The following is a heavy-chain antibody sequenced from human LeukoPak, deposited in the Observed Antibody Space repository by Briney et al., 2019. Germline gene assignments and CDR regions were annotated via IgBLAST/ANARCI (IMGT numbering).Heavy chain of an antibody. Sequence: SETLSLTCTVSGGSISSSSYYWGWIRQPPGKGLEWIGSIYYSGSTYYNPSLKSRVTISVDTSKNQFSLILSSVTAADTAVYYCAKDGSGGPVTTWGGPSDWGRGTLVTVSS. V-gene: IGHV4-39*02. CDR3: AKDGSGGPVTTWGGPSD. D-gene: IGHD4-17*01. J-gene: IGHJ4*02. CDR1: GGSISSSSYY. CDR2: IYYSGST.